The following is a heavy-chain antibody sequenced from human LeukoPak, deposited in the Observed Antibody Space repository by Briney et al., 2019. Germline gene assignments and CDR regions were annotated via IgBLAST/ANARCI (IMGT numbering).Heavy chain of an antibody. D-gene: IGHD6-19*01. CDR1: GFTFSSYA. CDR2: IYSGGGT. CDR3: ARGLRYSTGWYYFDY. Sequence: PGRSLRLSCAASGFTFSSYAMHWVRQAPGKGLEWVSVIYSGGGTYYADSVKGRFTISRDNSKNTLYLQMNSLRAEDTAVYYCARGLRYSTGWYYFDYWGQGTLVTVSS. J-gene: IGHJ4*02. V-gene: IGHV3-53*01.